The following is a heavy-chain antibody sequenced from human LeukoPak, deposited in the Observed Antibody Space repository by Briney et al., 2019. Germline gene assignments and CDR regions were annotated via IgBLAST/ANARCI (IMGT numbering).Heavy chain of an antibody. Sequence: GGSLRLSCAASGFTFDDYGMSWVRQAPGKGLEWVSAISGSGGSTYYADSVKGRFTISRDNSKNTLYLQMNSLRAEDTAVYYCAKAYCSSTSCHFDYWGQGTLVTVSS. D-gene: IGHD2-2*01. V-gene: IGHV3-23*01. J-gene: IGHJ4*02. CDR2: ISGSGGST. CDR1: GFTFDDYG. CDR3: AKAYCSSTSCHFDY.